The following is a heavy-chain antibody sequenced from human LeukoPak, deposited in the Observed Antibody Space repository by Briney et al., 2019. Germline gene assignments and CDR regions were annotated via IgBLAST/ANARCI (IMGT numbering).Heavy chain of an antibody. Sequence: RSGGSLRLSCAASGFTFSSYAMHWVRQAPGKGLEWVAVISYDGSNKYYADSVKGRFTISRGNSKNTLYLQMNSLRAEDTAVYYCARINYGALDYWGQGTLVTVSS. J-gene: IGHJ4*02. V-gene: IGHV3-30*04. CDR2: ISYDGSNK. CDR1: GFTFSSYA. CDR3: ARINYGALDY. D-gene: IGHD3-10*01.